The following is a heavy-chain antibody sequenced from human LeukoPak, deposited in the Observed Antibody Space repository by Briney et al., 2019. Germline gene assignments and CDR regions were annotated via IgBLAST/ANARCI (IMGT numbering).Heavy chain of an antibody. CDR1: GGTFSSYA. D-gene: IGHD2-2*01. Sequence: SVKVSCKASGGTFSSYAISWVRQAPGQGLEWMGGIIPIFGTANYAQKFQGRVTITADESTSTAYMELSSLRSEDTAVYYCAGYPEGPVVPAAMGSDYYYYVDVWGKGTTVTVSS. J-gene: IGHJ6*03. V-gene: IGHV1-69*13. CDR2: IIPIFGTA. CDR3: AGYPEGPVVPAAMGSDYYYYVDV.